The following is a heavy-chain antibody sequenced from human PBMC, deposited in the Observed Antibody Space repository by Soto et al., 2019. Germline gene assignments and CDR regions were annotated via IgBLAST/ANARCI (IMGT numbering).Heavy chain of an antibody. CDR2: ISYDGSNK. CDR1: GFTFSSYA. D-gene: IGHD6-19*01. V-gene: IGHV3-30-3*01. J-gene: IGHJ4*02. CDR3: ARTPYKRSGWYLGFDY. Sequence: PGGSLRLSCAASGFTFSSYAMHWVRQAPGKGLEWVAVISYDGSNKYYADSVKGRFTISRDNSKNTLYLQMNSLRAEDTAVYYCARTPYKRSGWYLGFDYWGQGTLVTVSS.